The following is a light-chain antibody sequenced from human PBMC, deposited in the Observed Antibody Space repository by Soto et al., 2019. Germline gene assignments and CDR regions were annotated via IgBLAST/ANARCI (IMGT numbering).Light chain of an antibody. CDR1: QSVTSSS. J-gene: IGKJ5*01. CDR2: GAS. V-gene: IGKV3-20*01. Sequence: DIGLTLFPGTLSLSPGERATLSCRASQSVTSSSLAWYQQKVGRAPRVLIYGASNRATGIPDRFSGSGSGTDFTLTITRLEPEDVAVYCCQQYASSPRTFGQGTRLEIK. CDR3: QQYASSPRT.